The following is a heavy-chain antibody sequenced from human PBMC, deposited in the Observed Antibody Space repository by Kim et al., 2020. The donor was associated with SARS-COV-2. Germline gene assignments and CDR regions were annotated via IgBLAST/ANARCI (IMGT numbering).Heavy chain of an antibody. CDR2: IHSGGSSA. V-gene: IGHV3-23*03. CDR1: GFSFSEYA. J-gene: IGHJ4*02. D-gene: IGHD2-2*01. CDR3: AKGGHGTSWFVDH. Sequence: GGSLRLSCVASGFSFSEYAMSWVRQAPGKGLEWLSVIHSGGSSAYYADSVKGRFTVSRDDSRNTLHLQMNSLRAEDTAVYYCAKGGHGTSWFVDHWGQGTLVTVSS.